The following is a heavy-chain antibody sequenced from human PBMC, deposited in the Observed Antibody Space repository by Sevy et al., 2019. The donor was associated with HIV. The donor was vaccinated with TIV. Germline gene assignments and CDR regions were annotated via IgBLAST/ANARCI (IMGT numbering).Heavy chain of an antibody. V-gene: IGHV3-48*02. Sequence: GGSLRLSCAASGFTFSSYSMNWVRQAPGKGLEWVSYISSSSSTIYYADSVKGRFTISRDNAKNSLYLHMNSLRDEDTAVYYSARDSMDYYDSSGFYYYYGMDVWGQGTTVTVSS. CDR1: GFTFSSYS. CDR3: ARDSMDYYDSSGFYYYYGMDV. D-gene: IGHD3-22*01. CDR2: ISSSSSTI. J-gene: IGHJ6*02.